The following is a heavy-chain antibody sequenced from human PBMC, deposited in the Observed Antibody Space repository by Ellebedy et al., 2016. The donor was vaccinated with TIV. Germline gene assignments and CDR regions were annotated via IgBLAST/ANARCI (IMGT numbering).Heavy chain of an antibody. CDR2: ITDSSSHF. CDR3: ARGVLSGY. Sequence: GESLKISCAASGFTFSIYAMSLVRQAPGKGLEWVSSITDSSSHFYYADSVKGRFTISRDNAKNSLYLQMNSLRAEDTAVYYCARGVLSGYWGQGTLGTVSS. J-gene: IGHJ4*02. CDR1: GFTFSIYA. D-gene: IGHD2/OR15-2a*01. V-gene: IGHV3-21*04.